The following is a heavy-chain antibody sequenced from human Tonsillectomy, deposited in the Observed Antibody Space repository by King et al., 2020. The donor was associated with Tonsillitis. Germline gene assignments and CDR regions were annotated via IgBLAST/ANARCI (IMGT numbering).Heavy chain of an antibody. CDR3: GRYGGGVFGP. CDR1: GGSISGGAYY. V-gene: IGHV4-31*03. D-gene: IGHD4-23*01. CDR2: IYNTENT. J-gene: IGHJ5*02. Sequence: VQLQESGPGLVKPSQTLSLTCTVSGGSISGGAYYWSWIRQRPGKGLWWIGYIYNTENTYYNPSLRSRLTISVDTSKNQFSLKLSSVTAADTAVYYCGRYGGGVFGPWGQGTLVTVSS.